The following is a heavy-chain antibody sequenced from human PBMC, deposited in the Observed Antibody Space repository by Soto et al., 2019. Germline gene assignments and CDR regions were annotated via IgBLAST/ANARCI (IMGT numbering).Heavy chain of an antibody. J-gene: IGHJ3*02. V-gene: IGHV3-48*03. Sequence: GGSLRLSCAASGFAFSSYEMDWVRQAPGKGLEWVAYINSGGSSIYYGDSVKGRFTISRDNAKNSLYLQMNSLRAEDTAAYYCAKDKSVEYGRYDAFDIWGQGTMVTVSS. D-gene: IGHD4-17*01. CDR2: INSGGSSI. CDR1: GFAFSSYE. CDR3: AKDKSVEYGRYDAFDI.